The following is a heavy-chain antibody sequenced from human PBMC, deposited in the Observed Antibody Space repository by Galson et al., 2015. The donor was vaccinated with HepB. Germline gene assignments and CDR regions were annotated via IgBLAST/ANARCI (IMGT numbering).Heavy chain of an antibody. CDR3: AREGMTAVTNFDY. V-gene: IGHV3-33*01. D-gene: IGHD4-17*01. CDR2: IWYDGSNK. J-gene: IGHJ4*02. CDR1: GFTFSDYG. Sequence: SLRLSCAASGFTFSDYGMHWVRQAPGKGLEWLAVIWYDGSNKYYADSLKGRLTISRDNSKNTLYLQMNSLRAEDTAVYYRAREGMTAVTNFDYWGQGTLVTVSS.